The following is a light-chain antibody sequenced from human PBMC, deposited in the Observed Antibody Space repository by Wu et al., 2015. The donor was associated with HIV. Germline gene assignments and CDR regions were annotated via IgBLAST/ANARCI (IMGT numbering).Light chain of an antibody. CDR2: DVS. CDR3: QQYVTSPLT. CDR1: QSVSGRN. V-gene: IGKV3-20*01. J-gene: IGKJ4*01. Sequence: EIVLMQSPGTLSLSPGERATLSCRASQSVSGRNLAWYQQKPGQAPRLLICDVSSRATDIPDRFSGSGSGADFTLTISRLEPEDFALYYCQQYVTSPLTFGGGTKVEIK.